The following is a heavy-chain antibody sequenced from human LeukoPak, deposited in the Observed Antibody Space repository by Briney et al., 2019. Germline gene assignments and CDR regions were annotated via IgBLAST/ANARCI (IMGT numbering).Heavy chain of an antibody. V-gene: IGHV3-23*01. CDR1: GFTFSNYA. D-gene: IGHD3-16*01. Sequence: PWGSLRLSCAASGFTFSNYAMSWVRQAPGKGLEWVSAISGRGGGTYYADSVKGRFTISRDNSKNTLYLQMNSLRAEDTAVYYCARGKGDTGGSFDYWGQGTLVTVSS. J-gene: IGHJ4*02. CDR3: ARGKGDTGGSFDY. CDR2: ISGRGGGT.